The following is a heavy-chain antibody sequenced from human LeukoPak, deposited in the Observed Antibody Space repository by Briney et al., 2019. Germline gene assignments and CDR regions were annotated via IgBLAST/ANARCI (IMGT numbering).Heavy chain of an antibody. J-gene: IGHJ4*02. D-gene: IGHD3-22*01. Sequence: SETLSLTCTVSGGSISSSSYYWGWIRQPPGKGLEWVGNIYYSGSAWSAYYNPSLKSRVTIYGDTSKNQFSLKLSSVSAADTAVYYCAVTAYYYDSSGYYLDYWGQGTLVTVSS. CDR2: IYYSGSAWSA. CDR1: GGSISSSSYY. CDR3: AVTAYYYDSSGYYLDY. V-gene: IGHV4-39*07.